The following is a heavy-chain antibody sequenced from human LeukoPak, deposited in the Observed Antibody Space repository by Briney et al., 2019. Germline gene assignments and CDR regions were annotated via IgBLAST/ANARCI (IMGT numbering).Heavy chain of an antibody. CDR2: TYYRSKWYN. CDR1: GDSISNSSAA. J-gene: IGHJ4*02. Sequence: SQTLSLTCAISGDSISNSSAAWNWIRHSPSRGLEWLGRTYYRSKWYNDYAVSVESRISINPDTSKNHFSLYLNSVTPDDTAVYYCVRTVTAVGRIDCWGQGALVTVPS. CDR3: VRTVTAVGRIDC. D-gene: IGHD6-13*01. V-gene: IGHV6-1*01.